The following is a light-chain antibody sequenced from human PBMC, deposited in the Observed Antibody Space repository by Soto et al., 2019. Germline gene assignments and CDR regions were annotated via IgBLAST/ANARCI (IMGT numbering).Light chain of an antibody. V-gene: IGLV2-23*01. CDR3: SSYAGYSTSVV. CDR2: EAN. CDR1: SSDVGSYNL. Sequence: QSVLTQPASVSGSPGQSITISCTGTSSDVGSYNLVSWYQQHPGKAPKLMIYEANKRPSGVSDRFSGSKSGNTASLTISGIQAEDEAEYYCSSYAGYSTSVVFGGGTKLTVL. J-gene: IGLJ2*01.